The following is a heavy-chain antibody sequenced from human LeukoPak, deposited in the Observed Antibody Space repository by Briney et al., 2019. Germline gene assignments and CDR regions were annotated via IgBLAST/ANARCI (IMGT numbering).Heavy chain of an antibody. Sequence: GASVKVSCKASGYTFTSYGISWVRQAPGQGLEWMGWISAYNGNTNYAQKLQGRVTMTTDTSTSPAYKELRSLRSDDTAVYYCASIYGDYDYDAFDIWGQGTMVTVSS. CDR2: ISAYNGNT. CDR1: GYTFTSYG. V-gene: IGHV1-18*04. D-gene: IGHD4-17*01. J-gene: IGHJ3*02. CDR3: ASIYGDYDYDAFDI.